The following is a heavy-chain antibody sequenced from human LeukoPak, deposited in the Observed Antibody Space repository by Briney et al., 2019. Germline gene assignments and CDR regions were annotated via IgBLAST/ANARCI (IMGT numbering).Heavy chain of an antibody. V-gene: IGHV1-2*06. D-gene: IGHD3-3*01. Sequence: ASVKVSCKASGYTFTGYYMHWVRQAPRRGLEWMGRINPNSGGTNYAQKFQGRVTMTRDTSISTAYMELSRLRSDDTAVYHCARDFGDYDFWSGYPRNWFDPWGQGTLVTVSS. J-gene: IGHJ5*02. CDR1: GYTFTGYY. CDR3: ARDFGDYDFWSGYPRNWFDP. CDR2: INPNSGGT.